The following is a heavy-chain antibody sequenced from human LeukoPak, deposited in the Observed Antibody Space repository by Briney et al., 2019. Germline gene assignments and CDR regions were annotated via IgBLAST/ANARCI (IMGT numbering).Heavy chain of an antibody. D-gene: IGHD6-13*01. J-gene: IGHJ4*02. CDR3: ARTHTRKIAAAGRLDY. V-gene: IGHV1-69*06. CDR1: GYIFTKYA. CDR2: IIPIFGTA. Sequence: ASVKVSCKASGYIFTKYAINWVRQAPGQGLEWMGGIIPIFGTANYAQKFQGRVTITADKSTSTAYMELRSLRSDDTAVYYCARTHTRKIAAAGRLDYWGQGTLSPSPQ.